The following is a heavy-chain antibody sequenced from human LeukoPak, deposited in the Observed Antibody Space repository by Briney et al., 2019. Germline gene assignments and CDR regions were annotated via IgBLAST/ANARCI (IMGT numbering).Heavy chain of an antibody. CDR1: GYTFTAHD. Sequence: ASVKVSCKTSGYTFTAHDIFWVRQAPGQGLEWMGWISAYNGNTNYAQKLQGRVTMTTDTSTSTAYMELRSLRSDDTAVYYCARETAASSYDFWSGYYNDYYYYMDVWGKGTTVTVSS. CDR2: ISAYNGNT. CDR3: ARETAASSYDFWSGYYNDYYYYMDV. D-gene: IGHD3-3*01. V-gene: IGHV1-18*01. J-gene: IGHJ6*03.